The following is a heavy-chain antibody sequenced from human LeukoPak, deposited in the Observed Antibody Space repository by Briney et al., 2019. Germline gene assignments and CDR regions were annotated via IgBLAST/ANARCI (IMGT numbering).Heavy chain of an antibody. V-gene: IGHV1-2*06. J-gene: IGHJ4*02. D-gene: IGHD3-22*01. CDR2: INPNSGGT. CDR3: ARDSNPYYDSSGYYFG. CDR1: GYTFTGYY. Sequence: ASVKVSCKASGYTFTGYYMHWVRQAPGQGLEWVGRINPNSGGTNYAQKFQGRVTMTRDTSISTAYMELSRLRSDDTAVYYCARDSNPYYDSSGYYFGWGQGTLVTVSS.